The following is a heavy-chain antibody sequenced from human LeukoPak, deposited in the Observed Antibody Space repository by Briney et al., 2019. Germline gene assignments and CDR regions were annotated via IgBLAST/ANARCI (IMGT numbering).Heavy chain of an antibody. J-gene: IGHJ6*03. CDR3: AKDKNPRVVVAASLSYMDV. V-gene: IGHV3-21*04. Sequence: GGSLGLSCAASGFTFSSYSMNWVRQAPGKGLEWVSSISSSSYIYYADSVKGRFTISRDNAKNSLYLQMNSLRAEDTALYYCAKDKNPRVVVAASLSYMDVWGKGTTVTVSS. D-gene: IGHD2-15*01. CDR2: ISSSSYI. CDR1: GFTFSSYS.